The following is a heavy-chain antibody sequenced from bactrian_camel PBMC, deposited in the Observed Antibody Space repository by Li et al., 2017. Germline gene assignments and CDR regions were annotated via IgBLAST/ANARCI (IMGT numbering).Heavy chain of an antibody. J-gene: IGHJ4*01. V-gene: IGHV3S40*01. D-gene: IGHD3*01. CDR2: ISGSVYGT. CDR3: AAVAEGRTVEGGGSLWTLFESGY. Sequence: VQLVESGGGSVQPGGSLRLSCATSGFTFRGNSMSWVRQAPGKGLEWISSISGSVYGTFYSDSVKGRFTVFKDDAGKTLYLQMNSLRLEDTAMYYCAAVAEGRTVEGGGSLWTLFESGYWGQGTQVTVS. CDR1: GFTFRGNS.